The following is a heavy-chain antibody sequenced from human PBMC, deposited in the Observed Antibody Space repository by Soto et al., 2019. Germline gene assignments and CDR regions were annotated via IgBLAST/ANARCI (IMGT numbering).Heavy chain of an antibody. CDR3: AKARSGGRYAIHYYGMDV. V-gene: IGHV3-30*18. CDR2: ISYDGSNK. D-gene: IGHD2-15*01. Sequence: QVQLVESGGGVVQPGRSLRLSCAASGVTFSSYGMHWVRQAPGKGLEWVAVISYDGSNKYYADSVKGRFTISRDNSKNTLYLQMNSLRAEDTAVYYCAKARSGGRYAIHYYGMDVWGQGTTVTVSS. CDR1: GVTFSSYG. J-gene: IGHJ6*01.